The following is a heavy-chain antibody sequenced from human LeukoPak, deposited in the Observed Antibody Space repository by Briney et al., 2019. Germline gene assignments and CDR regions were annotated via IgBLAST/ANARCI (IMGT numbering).Heavy chain of an antibody. Sequence: PGGSLRLSCAASGFTFSSYSMIWVRQAPGKGLEWVSSISSSSSYIYYAGSVKGRFTISRDNAKNSLYLQMNSLRAEDTAVYYCAPEGSFGYWGQGTLVTVSS. V-gene: IGHV3-21*01. J-gene: IGHJ4*02. CDR2: ISSSSSYI. D-gene: IGHD3-10*01. CDR3: APEGSFGY. CDR1: GFTFSSYS.